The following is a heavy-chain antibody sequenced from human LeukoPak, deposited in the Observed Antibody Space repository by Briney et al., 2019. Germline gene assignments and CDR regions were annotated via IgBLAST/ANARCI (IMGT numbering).Heavy chain of an antibody. Sequence: PGGSLRLSCTASGFTFGDYAMSWFRQAPGKGLEWVSTVNVNGRNTYYADSVKGRFTISRDNSKNTLYLQMNSLRAEDTALYYCAKPGEPSNYFFDRWGQGALVTVSS. D-gene: IGHD2-21*01. J-gene: IGHJ4*02. V-gene: IGHV3-23*01. CDR2: VNVNGRNT. CDR3: AKPGEPSNYFFDR. CDR1: GFTFGDYA.